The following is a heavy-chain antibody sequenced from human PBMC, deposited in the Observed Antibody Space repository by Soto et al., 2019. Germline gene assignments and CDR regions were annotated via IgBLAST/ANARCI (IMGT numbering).Heavy chain of an antibody. J-gene: IGHJ4*02. Sequence: EVQLLESGGGLVQPGGSLRLSCAASGFTFSSYAMSWVRQAPGKGLEWVSAISGSGGSTYYADSVKGRFTIYRDNSKNTVYLEMNSLRAEDTAVYYCAKDMVRGVIAGGGFDYRGQGTLVTVSS. CDR2: ISGSGGST. CDR1: GFTFSSYA. V-gene: IGHV3-23*01. CDR3: AKDMVRGVIAGGGFDY. D-gene: IGHD3-10*01.